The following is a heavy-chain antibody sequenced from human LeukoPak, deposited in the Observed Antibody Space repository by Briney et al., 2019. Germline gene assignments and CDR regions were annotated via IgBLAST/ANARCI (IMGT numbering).Heavy chain of an antibody. D-gene: IGHD6-13*01. CDR3: ARSGDSSSWYRGYYFDY. CDR1: GGSISSHY. V-gene: IGHV4-59*11. CDR2: IDYSGST. Sequence: SETLSLTCTVSGGSISSHYWSWIRQPPGKGLEWIGYIDYSGSTNYNPSLKSRVTISVDTSKNQFSLKLSSVTAADTAVYYCARSGDSSSWYRGYYFDYWGQGTLVTVSS. J-gene: IGHJ4*02.